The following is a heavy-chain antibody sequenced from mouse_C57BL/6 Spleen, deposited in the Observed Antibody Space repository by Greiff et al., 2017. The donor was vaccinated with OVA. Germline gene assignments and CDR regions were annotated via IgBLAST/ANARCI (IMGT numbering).Heavy chain of an antibody. J-gene: IGHJ1*03. V-gene: IGHV1-52*01. Sequence: VQLQQPGAELVRPGSSVKLSCKASGYTFTSYWMHWVKQRPIQSLEWIGNINPYDSGTRYNQKFKDKATLTVDKSSSTAYMQLRSLTSEDSAVYQCVRLHAITTVVENCEVWGKGTTVTVSP. CDR1: GYTFTSYW. D-gene: IGHD1-1*01. CDR3: VRLHAITTVVENCEV. CDR2: INPYDSGT.